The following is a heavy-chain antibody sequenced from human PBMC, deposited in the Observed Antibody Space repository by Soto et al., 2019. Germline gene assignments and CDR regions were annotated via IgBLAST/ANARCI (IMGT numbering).Heavy chain of an antibody. J-gene: IGHJ4*02. D-gene: IGHD5-18*01. CDR2: INSDGSST. Sequence: GGSLRLSCAASGFTFSSYWMHWVRQAPGKGLVWVSRINSDGSSTSYADSVKGRFTISRDNAKNTLYLQMNTLRAEDTAVYYCARSVNTAVGPFDCWGQGTLVTVSS. CDR1: GFTFSSYW. V-gene: IGHV3-74*01. CDR3: ARSVNTAVGPFDC.